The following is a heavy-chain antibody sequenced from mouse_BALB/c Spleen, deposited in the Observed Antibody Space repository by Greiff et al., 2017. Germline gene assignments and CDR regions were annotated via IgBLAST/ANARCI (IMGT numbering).Heavy chain of an antibody. V-gene: IGHV5-17*02. CDR2: ISSGSSTI. D-gene: IGHD1-1*01. J-gene: IGHJ4*01. CDR3: ARSTVVAYYYAMDY. Sequence: DVQLVESGGGLVQPGGSRKLSCAASGFTFSSFGMHWVRQAPEKGLEWVAYISSGSSTIYYADTVKGRFTISRDNPKNTLFLQMTSLRSEDTAMYYCARSTVVAYYYAMDYWGQGTSVTVSS. CDR1: GFTFSSFG.